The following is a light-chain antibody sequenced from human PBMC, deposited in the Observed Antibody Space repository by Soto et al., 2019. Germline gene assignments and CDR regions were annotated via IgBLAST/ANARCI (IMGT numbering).Light chain of an antibody. V-gene: IGKV1-5*03. CDR3: QQYKSYSLT. CDR1: QSISHW. Sequence: DIQMTQSPSTLSASVGDRVTITCRASQSISHWLSWYQQKPGKAPKVLIYKTSSLQSGVPSRFRGGGSETEFTLTISSLQPDDVATYYCQQYKSYSLTFGQGTKVEI. CDR2: KTS. J-gene: IGKJ1*01.